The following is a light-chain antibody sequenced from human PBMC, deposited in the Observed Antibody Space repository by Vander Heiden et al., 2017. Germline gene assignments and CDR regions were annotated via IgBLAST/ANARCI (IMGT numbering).Light chain of an antibody. J-gene: IGKJ1*01. Sequence: EIVLTQAPVTLSLSPGERATLSCRASQSVSSSYLAWYQQKPGQAPRLLIYGASSRATGIPDRFSGSGSGTDFTLTISRLEPEDFAVYYCQQDCSSPRTFGQGTKVEIK. CDR3: QQDCSSPRT. V-gene: IGKV3-20*01. CDR1: QSVSSSY. CDR2: GAS.